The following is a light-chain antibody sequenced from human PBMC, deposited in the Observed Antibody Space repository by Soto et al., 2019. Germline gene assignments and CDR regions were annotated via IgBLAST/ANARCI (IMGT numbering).Light chain of an antibody. CDR2: KAS. V-gene: IGKV1-5*03. CDR1: QSVSSW. Sequence: DIEMTQSPSTLSASLGDRVTLTCRASQSVSSWLAWYLQKPGQAPGLLIYKASNLESGVPTRFSGSGSGTEFTLTIDSLQPDDFAIYYCQQYGRDPFTFGPGTKVDFK. CDR3: QQYGRDPFT. J-gene: IGKJ3*01.